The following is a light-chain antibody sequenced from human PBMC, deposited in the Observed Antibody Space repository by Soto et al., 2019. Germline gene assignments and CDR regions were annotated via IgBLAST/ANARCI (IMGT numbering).Light chain of an antibody. CDR3: ATWDDSLSVL. V-gene: IGLV1-47*01. CDR2: RNN. J-gene: IGLJ2*01. Sequence: QSVLTQPPSASGTPVQRVTMSCSGSSSNIGSHYVYWYQQLPGTAPKVLLYRNNQRPSGVPDRFSGSKSGTSASLAISGLRSEDEADYYCATWDDSLSVLFGGGTQLTVL. CDR1: SSNIGSHY.